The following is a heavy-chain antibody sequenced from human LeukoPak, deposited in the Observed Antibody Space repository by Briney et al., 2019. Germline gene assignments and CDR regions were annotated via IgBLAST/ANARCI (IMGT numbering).Heavy chain of an antibody. D-gene: IGHD2-2*01. CDR2: ISSSSSYI. CDR3: ARNGIYQLHWVWFDP. V-gene: IGHV3-21*01. CDR1: GFTFSSYS. J-gene: IGHJ5*02. Sequence: GGSLRLSCAAPGFTFSSYSMNWVRQAPGKGLEWVSSISSSSSYIYYADSVKGRFTISRDNSKNTLYLQMNSLRAEDTAVYYCARNGIYQLHWVWFDPWGQGTLVTVSS.